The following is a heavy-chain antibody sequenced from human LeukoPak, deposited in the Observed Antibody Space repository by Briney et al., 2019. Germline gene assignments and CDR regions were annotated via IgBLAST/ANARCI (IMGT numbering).Heavy chain of an antibody. CDR1: GFTFSSYA. V-gene: IGHV3-23*01. Sequence: GGSLRLSCAASGFTFSSYAMSWVRQAPGKGLEWVSAISGSGGSTYYADSVKGRFTISRDNSKNTLYLQMNSLRAEDTAVCYCAKARGYSYGFSADYWGQGTLVTVSS. D-gene: IGHD5-18*01. CDR3: AKARGYSYGFSADY. J-gene: IGHJ4*02. CDR2: ISGSGGST.